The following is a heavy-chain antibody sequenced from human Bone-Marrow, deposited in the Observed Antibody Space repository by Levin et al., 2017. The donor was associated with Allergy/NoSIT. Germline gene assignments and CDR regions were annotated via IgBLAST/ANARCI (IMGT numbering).Heavy chain of an antibody. Sequence: SETLSLTCSVSGGSVNSGSYYWTWIRQPPGTGLEWIGYVDYSGNTKYNPSLKSRVTISADTSKHQFSLRLSSVTAADTAAYYCTKDHVLGEFYSWFDPWGQGTLVTVSS. CDR1: GGSVNSGSYY. J-gene: IGHJ5*02. CDR3: TKDHVLGEFYSWFDP. CDR2: VDYSGNT. V-gene: IGHV4-61*01. D-gene: IGHD2-8*02.